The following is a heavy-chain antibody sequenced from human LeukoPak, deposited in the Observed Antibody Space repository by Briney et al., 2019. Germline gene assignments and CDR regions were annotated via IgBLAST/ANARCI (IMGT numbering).Heavy chain of an antibody. V-gene: IGHV1-18*01. CDR1: GYTFTTYG. CDR3: ARDAHDSSGYYFFDY. Sequence: GASVKVYCKASGYTFTTYGISWVRQAPGHGLEWMGWISAYNGNTNYAQKLQDRVTMTTDTSTSTAYMELRSLRSDDTAVYYCARDAHDSSGYYFFDYWGQGTLVTVSS. J-gene: IGHJ4*02. CDR2: ISAYNGNT. D-gene: IGHD3-22*01.